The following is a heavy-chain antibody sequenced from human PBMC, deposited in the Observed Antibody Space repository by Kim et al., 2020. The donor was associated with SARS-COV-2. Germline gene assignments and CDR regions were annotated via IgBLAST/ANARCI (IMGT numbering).Heavy chain of an antibody. J-gene: IGHJ4*02. Sequence: GGSLRLSCAASGFTLTNNAMSWVRQAPGRGLEWVAIICAGAETTYYAGSVNGRFTISRDSAKHTLYLQLNTLRADDTAVYYCARDRGGRGWPVFDHWGQGALVTVSS. V-gene: IGHV3-23*01. D-gene: IGHD6-19*01. CDR2: ICAGAETT. CDR1: GFTLTNNA. CDR3: ARDRGGRGWPVFDH.